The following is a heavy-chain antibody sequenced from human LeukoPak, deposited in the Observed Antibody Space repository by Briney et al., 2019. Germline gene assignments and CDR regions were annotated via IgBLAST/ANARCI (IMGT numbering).Heavy chain of an antibody. Sequence: SETLSLTCTVSGGSIRSSSYYWGWIRQPPGKGLEWIGTIFYGGSTYYNPSLKSRVTMSVDTSKNQFSLKLSSVTAAATAVCYCARSSGVVIHNWFDPWGQGTLVTVSS. CDR2: IFYGGST. D-gene: IGHD3-3*01. J-gene: IGHJ5*02. CDR3: ARSSGVVIHNWFDP. V-gene: IGHV4-39*01. CDR1: GGSIRSSSYY.